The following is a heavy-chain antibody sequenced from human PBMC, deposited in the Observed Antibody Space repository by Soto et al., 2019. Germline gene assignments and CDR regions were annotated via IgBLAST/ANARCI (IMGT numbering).Heavy chain of an antibody. CDR3: ARGLDYGDLVYYFDY. CDR2: INAGNGNT. J-gene: IGHJ4*02. V-gene: IGHV1-3*01. CDR1: GYTFTSYA. D-gene: IGHD4-17*01. Sequence: ASVKVSCKASGYTFTSYAMHWVRQAPGQRLEWMGWINAGNGNTKYSQKFQGRVTITRDTSASTAYMELSSLRSEDTAVYYCARGLDYGDLVYYFDYWGRGTLVTVSS.